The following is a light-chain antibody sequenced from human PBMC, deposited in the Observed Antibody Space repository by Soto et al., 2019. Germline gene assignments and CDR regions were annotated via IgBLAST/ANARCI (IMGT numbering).Light chain of an antibody. J-gene: IGLJ2*01. CDR1: SSNIEKNS. CDR3: GTWDSSLTSVV. CDR2: DTN. V-gene: IGLV1-51*01. Sequence: QSVLTQPPSVSAAPGETVTISCSGSSSNIEKNSVSWHQQLPGAAPKLLIYDTNRRPSGIPDRFSGSKSGTSAALDITGLQTGDEADYYCGTWDSSLTSVVFGGGTQLTVL.